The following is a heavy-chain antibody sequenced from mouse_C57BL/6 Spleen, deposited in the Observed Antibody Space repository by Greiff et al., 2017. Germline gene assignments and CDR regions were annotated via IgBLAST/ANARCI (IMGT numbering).Heavy chain of an antibody. V-gene: IGHV1-54*01. D-gene: IGHD2-4*01. CDR2: INPGSGGT. CDR3: ARSDYDYLAWFAY. Sequence: QVQLQQSGAELVRPGTSVKVSCKASGYAFTNYLIEWVKQRPGQGLEWIGVINPGSGGTNYNEKFKGKATLTADKSSSTAYMQLSSLTSEDSAVYFCARSDYDYLAWFAYWGQGTLVTVSA. CDR1: GYAFTNYL. J-gene: IGHJ3*01.